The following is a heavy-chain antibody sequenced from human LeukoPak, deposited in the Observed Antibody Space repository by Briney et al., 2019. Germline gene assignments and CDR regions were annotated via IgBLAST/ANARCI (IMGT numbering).Heavy chain of an antibody. V-gene: IGHV3-13*01. CDR3: ALSYGRGLNYYYGMDV. CDR2: IDTVGDT. Sequence: GGSLRLSCAASGFTFSSYGMHWVRQVTGKGLEWVSAIDTVGDTYYPDSVKGRFTISRENAKNSFYLQMNSLRAGDTAVYFCALSYGRGLNYYYGMDVWGQGTTVTVSS. D-gene: IGHD5-18*01. J-gene: IGHJ6*02. CDR1: GFTFSSYG.